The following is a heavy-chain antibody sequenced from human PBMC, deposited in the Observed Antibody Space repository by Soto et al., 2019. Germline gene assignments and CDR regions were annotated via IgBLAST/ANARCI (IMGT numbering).Heavy chain of an antibody. Sequence: EVQLVESGGGLVKPGGSLRLSCAASGFTFSNAWMSWVRQAPGKGLEWVGRIKSKTDGGTTDYAAPVKGRFTISRDDSKNTLYLQMNSLKTEDTAVYYCTTGTFYDYGDHQDYWGQGTLVTVSS. CDR2: IKSKTDGGTT. V-gene: IGHV3-15*01. J-gene: IGHJ4*02. D-gene: IGHD4-17*01. CDR1: GFTFSNAW. CDR3: TTGTFYDYGDHQDY.